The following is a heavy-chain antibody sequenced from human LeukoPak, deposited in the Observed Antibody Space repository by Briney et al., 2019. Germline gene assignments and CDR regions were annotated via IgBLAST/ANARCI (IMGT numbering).Heavy chain of an antibody. CDR1: GGSISNYY. Sequence: SETLSLTCPVSGGSISNYYYWTWIRQPPGKGLEWIGYVYYTGSTNFNPSLKSRVTMSLDTSRNQFSLKLTSLTAADTAVYYCARGAMATTPFFDYWGQGTLVTVFS. CDR2: VYYTGST. CDR3: ARGAMATTPFFDY. V-gene: IGHV4-59*01. J-gene: IGHJ4*02. D-gene: IGHD5-24*01.